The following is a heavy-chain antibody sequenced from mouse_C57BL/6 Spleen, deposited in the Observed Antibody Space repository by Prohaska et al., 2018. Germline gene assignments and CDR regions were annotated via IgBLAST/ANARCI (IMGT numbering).Heavy chain of an antibody. D-gene: IGHD1-1*02. CDR2: IYPGSGNT. Sequence: SVKLSCKASGYTFTDYYINWVKQRPGQGLEWIARIYPGSGNTYYNEKFKGNATLTAEKSSSTAYMQLSSLTSEDSAVYFCARNYYYFNYWGQGTTLTVSS. CDR1: GYTFTDYY. V-gene: IGHV1-76*01. J-gene: IGHJ2*01. CDR3: ARNYYYFNY.